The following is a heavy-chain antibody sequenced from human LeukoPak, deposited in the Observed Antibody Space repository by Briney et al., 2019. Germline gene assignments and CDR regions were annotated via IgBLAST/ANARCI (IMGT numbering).Heavy chain of an antibody. CDR2: INPNSGGT. CDR3: ARDLGGIAAAGAPFDP. J-gene: IGHJ5*02. D-gene: IGHD6-13*01. Sequence: ASVKVSCKASGYTFTGYYMHWVRQAPGQGLEWMGWINPNSGGTNYAQKFQGRVTMTRDTSISTAYMELSRLRSDDTAVYYCARDLGGIAAAGAPFDPWGQGTLVTVSS. V-gene: IGHV1-2*02. CDR1: GYTFTGYY.